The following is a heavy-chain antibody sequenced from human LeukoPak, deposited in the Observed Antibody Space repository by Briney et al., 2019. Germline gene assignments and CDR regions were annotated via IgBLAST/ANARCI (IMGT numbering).Heavy chain of an antibody. CDR1: GGSFSGYY. Sequence: PSETLSLTCAVYGGSFSGYYWSWIRQPPGKGLEWIGEINHSGSTNYNPSLKSRVTISVDTSKNQFSLKLSSVTAADTAVYYCASGNYCDSSDQGSGDYWGQGTLVTVSS. CDR3: ASGNYCDSSDQGSGDY. D-gene: IGHD3-22*01. J-gene: IGHJ4*02. V-gene: IGHV4-34*01. CDR2: INHSGST.